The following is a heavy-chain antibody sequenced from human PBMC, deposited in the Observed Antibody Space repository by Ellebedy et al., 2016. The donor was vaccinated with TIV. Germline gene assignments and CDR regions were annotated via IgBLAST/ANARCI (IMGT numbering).Heavy chain of an antibody. D-gene: IGHD1-26*01. Sequence: SETLSLTXTVSGGSISNTYYWGWIRQPPGKGLEWIGSIYSTGGTNYNPSLKSRLTISVDISQNQVSLKLTSVTAADTAVYYCARGSYYLGYWGQGTLVTVSS. CDR2: IYSTGGT. CDR1: GGSISNTYY. J-gene: IGHJ4*02. CDR3: ARGSYYLGY. V-gene: IGHV4-61*05.